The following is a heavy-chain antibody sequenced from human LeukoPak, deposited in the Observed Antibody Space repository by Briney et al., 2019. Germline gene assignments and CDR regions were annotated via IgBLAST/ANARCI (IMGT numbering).Heavy chain of an antibody. Sequence: GSLRLSCAASGFTFSNAWMSWVRQAPGKGLEWVGRIKSKTDGGTTDYAAPVKGRFTISRDDSKNTLYLQMNSLKTEDTAVYYCTTGLCSGGSCYRGIGFWYWGQGTLVTVSS. CDR1: GFTFSNAW. V-gene: IGHV3-15*01. CDR2: IKSKTDGGTT. CDR3: TTGLCSGGSCYRGIGFWY. J-gene: IGHJ4*02. D-gene: IGHD2-15*01.